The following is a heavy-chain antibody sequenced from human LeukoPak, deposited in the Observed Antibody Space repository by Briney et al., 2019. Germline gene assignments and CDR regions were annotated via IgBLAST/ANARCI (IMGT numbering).Heavy chain of an antibody. CDR1: GGSISSSNW. CDR2: IYHSGST. CDR3: ASAPALDYGDCEYYFDY. V-gene: IGHV4-4*02. D-gene: IGHD4-17*01. Sequence: PSGTLSLTCAVSGGSISSSNWWSWVRQPPGKGLEWIGEIYHSGSTNYNPSLKSRVTISVDKSKNQFSLKLSSVTAADTAVYYCASAPALDYGDCEYYFDYWGQGTLVTVSS. J-gene: IGHJ4*02.